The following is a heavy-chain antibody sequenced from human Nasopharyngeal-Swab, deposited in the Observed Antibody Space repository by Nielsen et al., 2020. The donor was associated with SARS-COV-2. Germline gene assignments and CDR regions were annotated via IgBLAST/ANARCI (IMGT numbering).Heavy chain of an antibody. V-gene: IGHV3-21*01. CDR1: GFTFSSYS. D-gene: IGHD6-13*01. Sequence: GESLNISCAASGFTFSSYSMNWVRQAPGKGLELVSSISSSSSYIYYADSVKGRFTITRDNAKNSLYLQMNSLRAEDTAVYYCARDYPVGQLNYYYGMDVWGQGTTVTVSS. CDR2: ISSSSSYI. J-gene: IGHJ6*02. CDR3: ARDYPVGQLNYYYGMDV.